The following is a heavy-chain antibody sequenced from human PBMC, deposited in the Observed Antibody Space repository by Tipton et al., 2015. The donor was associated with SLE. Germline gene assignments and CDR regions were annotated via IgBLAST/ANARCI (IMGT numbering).Heavy chain of an antibody. CDR3: ARVKGSGKRNWFDP. CDR1: GDSMSTYY. J-gene: IGHJ5*02. Sequence: TLSLTCTVSGDSMSTYYWSWIRQPAGKGLEWIGRILTTGSPNYNPSLTSRVTMSVDTSKNQISLRLSSVTAADTAVYYCARVKGSGKRNWFDPWGQGTLVTVSS. V-gene: IGHV4-4*07. D-gene: IGHD3-10*01. CDR2: ILTTGSP.